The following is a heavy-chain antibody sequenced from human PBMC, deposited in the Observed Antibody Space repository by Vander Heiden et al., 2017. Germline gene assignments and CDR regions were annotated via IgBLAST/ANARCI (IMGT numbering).Heavy chain of an antibody. CDR1: GFTFTSSA. CDR3: AASSIVVVPAAIDYYYYYGMDV. CDR2: IVVGSGNT. Sequence: QMQLVQSGPEVKKPGTSVKVSCKASGFTFTSSAVQWVRQARGQRLEWIGWIVVGSGNTNYAQKFQERVTMTRDMSTSTAYMELSSLRSEDTAVYYCAASSIVVVPAAIDYYYYYGMDVWGQGTTVTVSS. V-gene: IGHV1-58*01. J-gene: IGHJ6*02. D-gene: IGHD2-2*02.